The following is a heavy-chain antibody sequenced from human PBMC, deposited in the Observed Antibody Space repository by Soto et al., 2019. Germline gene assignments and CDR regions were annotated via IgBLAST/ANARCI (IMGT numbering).Heavy chain of an antibody. D-gene: IGHD2-15*01. V-gene: IGHV2-5*02. CDR3: AHRAVLCSGGTCYSHPFDS. Sequence: QITLKESGPTLVKPTQTLTLTCTFSGFSFNTTGVGVGWIRQPPVRPLEGLTIIYWDDDKRYSPSLKSRLTISKDTSKNQVVLTMTNVDPVDTGTYFCAHRAVLCSGGTCYSHPFDSWGQGTLVTVSS. CDR2: IYWDDDK. CDR1: GFSFNTTGVG. J-gene: IGHJ4*02.